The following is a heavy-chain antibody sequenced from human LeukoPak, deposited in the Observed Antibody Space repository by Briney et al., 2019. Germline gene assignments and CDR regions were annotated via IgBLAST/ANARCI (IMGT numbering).Heavy chain of an antibody. V-gene: IGHV4-34*01. J-gene: IGHJ4*02. D-gene: IGHD3-3*01. Sequence: SETLSLTCAVFGGSFDGYYWSWIRQSPGKGLEWIGEITYDGRTTYNPSLRSRVSISVDTSTIQFSLNLTSVTAADTAIYYCARGLASGYPPIPFDYWGQGTQVTVSS. CDR1: GGSFDGYY. CDR3: ARGLASGYPPIPFDY. CDR2: ITYDGRT.